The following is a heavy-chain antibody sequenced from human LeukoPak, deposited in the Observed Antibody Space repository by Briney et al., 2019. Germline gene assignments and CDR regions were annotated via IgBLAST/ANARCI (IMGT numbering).Heavy chain of an antibody. CDR3: AREDYGDYLSYFDY. D-gene: IGHD4-17*01. V-gene: IGHV3-21*01. CDR2: ISSSSSYI. CDR1: GFTFSSYS. J-gene: IGHJ4*02. Sequence: GGSLRLSCPASGFTFSSYSMNWVRQAPGKGLEWVSSISSSSSYIYYADSVKGRFTISRDNAKNSLYLQMNSLRAEDTAVYYCAREDYGDYLSYFDYWGQGTLVTVSS.